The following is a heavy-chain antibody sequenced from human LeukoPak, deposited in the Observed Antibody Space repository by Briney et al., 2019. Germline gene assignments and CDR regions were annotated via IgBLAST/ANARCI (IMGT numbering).Heavy chain of an antibody. CDR3: ARHARNSIDFPLDY. CDR1: GGSIFSYY. Sequence: PSETLSLTCTVSGGSIFSYYWSWIRQSPGKALEGLAYIHYSGSTNSNPSLDSRVTIAADTSKNQFSLELRPVTAANTAVYYCARHARNSIDFPLDYWGQGTLVTVSS. D-gene: IGHD2/OR15-2a*01. J-gene: IGHJ4*02. V-gene: IGHV4-59*08. CDR2: IHYSGST.